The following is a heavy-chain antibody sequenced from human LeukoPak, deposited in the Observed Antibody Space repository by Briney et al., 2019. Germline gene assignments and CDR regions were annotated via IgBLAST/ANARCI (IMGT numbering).Heavy chain of an antibody. CDR1: GFTFSSYA. Sequence: GGSLRLSCAASGFTFSSYAMSWVRQAPGKGLEWVSAISGSGGSTYYAGSVKGRFTISRDNSKNTLYLQMNSLRAEDTAVYYCANRGIAAAEIDYWGQGTLVTVSS. CDR2: ISGSGGST. D-gene: IGHD6-13*01. J-gene: IGHJ4*02. CDR3: ANRGIAAAEIDY. V-gene: IGHV3-23*01.